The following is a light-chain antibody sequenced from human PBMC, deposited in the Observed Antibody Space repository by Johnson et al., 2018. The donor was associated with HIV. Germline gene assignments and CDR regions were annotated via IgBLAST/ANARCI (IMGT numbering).Light chain of an antibody. V-gene: IGLV1-51*01. J-gene: IGLJ1*01. CDR1: SSNIGNNY. CDR3: GTWDSSLSAHYI. CDR2: ENN. Sequence: QSVLTQPPSVSAAPGQKVTISCSGSSSNIGNNYVSWYQQLPGTAPKLLIYENNKRPTGITDRFSGSKSGTSATLGITGLQTGDEADYYCGTWDSSLSAHYIVGTVTKVTVL.